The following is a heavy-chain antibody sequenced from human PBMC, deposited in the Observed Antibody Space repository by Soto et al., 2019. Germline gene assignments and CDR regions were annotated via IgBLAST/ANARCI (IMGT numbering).Heavy chain of an antibody. CDR1: GGTFSSYT. CDR2: IIPILGIA. CDR3: ARPTCRGGCMDV. D-gene: IGHD3-16*01. Sequence: SVKVSCKASGGTFSSYTISWVRQAPGQGLEWMGRIIPILGIANYAQKFQGRVTITADKSTSTAYMELSSLRSEDTAVYYCARPTCRGGCMDVWGQGTTVTVSS. V-gene: IGHV1-69*02. J-gene: IGHJ6*02.